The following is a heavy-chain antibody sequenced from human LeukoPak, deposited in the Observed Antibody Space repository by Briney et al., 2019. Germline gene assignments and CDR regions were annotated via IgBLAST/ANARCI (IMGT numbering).Heavy chain of an antibody. V-gene: IGHV3-33*01. CDR2: IWYDGSNK. J-gene: IGHJ2*01. CDR1: GFTFSSYG. CDR3: ARSDGSGTVWHFDL. D-gene: IGHD3-10*01. Sequence: GGSLRLSCAASGFTFSSYGMHWVRQAPGKGLEWVAVIWYDGSNKYYADSVKGRFTISRDNSRNTLYLQMNSLRAEDTAVYYCARSDGSGTVWHFDLWGRGTLVTVSS.